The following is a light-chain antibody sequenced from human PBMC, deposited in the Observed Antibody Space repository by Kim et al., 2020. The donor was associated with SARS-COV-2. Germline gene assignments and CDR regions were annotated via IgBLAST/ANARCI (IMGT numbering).Light chain of an antibody. CDR1: SSNIGNNY. V-gene: IGLV1-51*01. Sequence: QSVLTQPPSVSAAPGQKVTISCSGSSSNIGNNYVSWYQQLPGTAPKLLIYDNNKRPAGIPDRSSGSKSGTSATLGITGLQTGDEADYYCGTWDNSLSAGVFGGGTQLTVL. CDR2: DNN. J-gene: IGLJ3*02. CDR3: GTWDNSLSAGV.